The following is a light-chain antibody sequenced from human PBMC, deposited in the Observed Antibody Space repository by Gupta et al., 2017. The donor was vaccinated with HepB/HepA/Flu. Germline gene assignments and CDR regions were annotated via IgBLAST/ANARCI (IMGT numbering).Light chain of an antibody. J-gene: IGLJ1*01. CDR1: SSDVGSYNF. V-gene: IGLV2-23*02. Sequence: QSALTQPASVSGSPGPSITISCTGTSSDVGSYNFLSWYQQHPGKAPKLMIYEVSKRPSGVSNRFSGSKSGNTASLTISGLQAEDEADYYCCSYAGSGTYVFGSGTKVTVL. CDR3: CSYAGSGTYV. CDR2: EVS.